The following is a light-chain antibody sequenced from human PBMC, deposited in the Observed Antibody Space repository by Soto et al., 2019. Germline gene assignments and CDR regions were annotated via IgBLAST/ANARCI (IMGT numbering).Light chain of an antibody. CDR1: QSVSSCY. Sequence: EIALTQSQGTLSLCPGERAALSWRASQSVSSCYLAWYQQKPGQAPSLLNYGASRRGTGIPDRFSGSGSGTDFTLTISRLDPEDFTVYYCQQYNNWPPLTFGGGTKVHI. J-gene: IGKJ4*01. CDR3: QQYNNWPPLT. V-gene: IGKV3-20*01. CDR2: GAS.